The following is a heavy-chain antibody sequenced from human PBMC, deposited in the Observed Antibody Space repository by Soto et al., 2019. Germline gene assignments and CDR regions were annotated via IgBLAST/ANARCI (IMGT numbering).Heavy chain of an antibody. CDR1: GFTFSDYY. CDR2: ISSSGSTI. Sequence: GGSLRLSCAASGFTFSDYYMSWIRQAPGKGLEWVSYISSSGSTIYYADSVKGRFTISRDNAKNSLYLQMNSLRAEDTAVYYCARLAMVRGVTHYYYYYMDVWGKGTTVTVSS. V-gene: IGHV3-11*01. CDR3: ARLAMVRGVTHYYYYYMDV. D-gene: IGHD3-10*01. J-gene: IGHJ6*03.